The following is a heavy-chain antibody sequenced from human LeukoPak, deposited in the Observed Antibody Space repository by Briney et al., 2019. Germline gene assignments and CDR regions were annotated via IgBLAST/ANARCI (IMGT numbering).Heavy chain of an antibody. J-gene: IGHJ6*03. V-gene: IGHV4-39*07. CDR3: ARGPSITMVRGGQWYYYMDV. D-gene: IGHD3-10*01. CDR2: IYYSGST. CDR1: GGSISSSSYY. Sequence: SETLSLTCTVSGGSISSSSYYWGWIRQPPGKGLEWIGSIYYSGSTNYNPSLKSRVTISVDTSKNQFSLKLSSVTAADTAVYYCARGPSITMVRGGQWYYYMDVWGKGTTVTISS.